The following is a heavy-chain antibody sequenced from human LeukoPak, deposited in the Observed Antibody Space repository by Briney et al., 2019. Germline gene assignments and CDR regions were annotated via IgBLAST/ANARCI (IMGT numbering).Heavy chain of an antibody. Sequence: GGSLRLSCAASGFTFSSYSMNWVRQAPGKGLEWVSYISSSSSTIYYADSVKGRFTISRDNSKNTLYLQMNSLRAEDTAVYYCAKPSIFGVVIYWGQGTLVTVSS. CDR3: AKPSIFGVVIY. V-gene: IGHV3-48*01. J-gene: IGHJ4*02. D-gene: IGHD3-3*01. CDR1: GFTFSSYS. CDR2: ISSSSSTI.